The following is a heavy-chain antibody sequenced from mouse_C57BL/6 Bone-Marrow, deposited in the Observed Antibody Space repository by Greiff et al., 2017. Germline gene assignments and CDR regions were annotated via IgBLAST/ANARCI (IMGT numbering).Heavy chain of an antibody. Sequence: DVKLVESGGGLVQPGGSLKLSCAASGFTFSDYYMYWVRQTPEKRLEWVAYISNGGGSTYYPDTVKGRFTISRDNAKNTLYLQMSRLKSEDTAMYYCARQRLLLPLWYFDVWGTGTTVTVSS. V-gene: IGHV5-12*01. CDR3: ARQRLLLPLWYFDV. CDR1: GFTFSDYY. D-gene: IGHD1-1*01. CDR2: ISNGGGST. J-gene: IGHJ1*03.